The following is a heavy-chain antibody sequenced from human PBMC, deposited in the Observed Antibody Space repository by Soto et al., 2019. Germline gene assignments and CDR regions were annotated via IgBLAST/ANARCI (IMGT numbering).Heavy chain of an antibody. J-gene: IGHJ4*02. D-gene: IGHD3-16*01. CDR1: GFKFSNYA. V-gene: IGHV3-23*01. CDR2: ISATGGGT. CDR3: AKDRRAGGNSAFYFDF. Sequence: GGSLRLSGAASGFKFSNYAMSWVRQAPGKGLEWVSLISATGGGTYYADSVKGRFTISRDNSHNTLYLQVHSLTAEDTAVYYCAKDRRAGGNSAFYFDFWGQGAQVTVSS.